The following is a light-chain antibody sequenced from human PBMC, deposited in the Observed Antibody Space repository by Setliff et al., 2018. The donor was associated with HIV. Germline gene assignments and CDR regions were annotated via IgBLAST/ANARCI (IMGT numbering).Light chain of an antibody. CDR1: TSNIGLNF. CDR2: DDN. J-gene: IGLJ1*01. Sequence: QSVLTQPPSVSAAPRQRVTISCSGRTSNIGLNFVSWYQQFPGSVPRLLIYDDNKRPSGIPDRFSASKSGTSATLDITGLQTGDEAAYFCGAWDNILPVYLFGTGTKVTVL. CDR3: GAWDNILPVYL. V-gene: IGLV1-51*01.